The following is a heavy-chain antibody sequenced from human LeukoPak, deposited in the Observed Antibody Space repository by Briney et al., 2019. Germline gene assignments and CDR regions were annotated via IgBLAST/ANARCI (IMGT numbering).Heavy chain of an antibody. D-gene: IGHD1-26*01. CDR3: ARQDGGSFYRVDC. V-gene: IGHV4-59*05. CDR1: GFTFSSYSMN. Sequence: GSLRLSCAASGFTFSSYSMNWVRQPPGKGLEWIGSVYYSGSSYYSPSLKSRVTIPVDTSKNQFSLKLTSLTAADTALYYCARQDGGSFYRVDCWGQGTLVIVSS. J-gene: IGHJ4*02. CDR2: VYYSGSS.